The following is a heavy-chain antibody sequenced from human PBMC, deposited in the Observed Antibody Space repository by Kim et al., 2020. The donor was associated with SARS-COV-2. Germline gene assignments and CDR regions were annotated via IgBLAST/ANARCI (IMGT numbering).Heavy chain of an antibody. CDR1: GGSFSGYY. Sequence: SETLSLTCAVYGGSFSGYYWSWIRQPPGKGLEWIGEIKHSGSTNYNPSLKSRVTISVDTSKNQFSLKLSSVTAADTAVYYCARYYYYGMDVWGQGTTVTV. J-gene: IGHJ6*02. CDR3: ARYYYYGMDV. CDR2: IKHSGST. V-gene: IGHV4-34*01.